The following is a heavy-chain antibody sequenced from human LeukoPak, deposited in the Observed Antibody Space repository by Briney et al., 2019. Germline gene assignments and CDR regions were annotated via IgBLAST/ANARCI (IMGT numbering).Heavy chain of an antibody. CDR2: ISYDGSNK. Sequence: GGSLRLSCAASGFTFSSYGMHWVRQAPGKGLEWVAVISYDGSNKYYADSVKGRFTISRDNSKNTLYLQMNSLRAEGTAVYYCARHSSSDPSFDYWGQGTLVTVSS. CDR3: ARHSSSDPSFDY. CDR1: GFTFSSYG. V-gene: IGHV3-30*03. J-gene: IGHJ4*02. D-gene: IGHD3-22*01.